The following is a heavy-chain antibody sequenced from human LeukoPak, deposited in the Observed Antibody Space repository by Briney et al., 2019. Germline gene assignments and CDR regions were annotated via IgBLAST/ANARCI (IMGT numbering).Heavy chain of an antibody. J-gene: IGHJ4*02. D-gene: IGHD3-3*01. CDR2: MNPNSGNT. CDR3: AISLGGYDFWSSDAPGAYYFDY. V-gene: IGHV1-18*01. Sequence: ASVKVSCKASGYTFTSYGISWVRQAPGQGLEWMGWMNPNSGNTGYAQKLQGRVTMTTDTSTSTAYMELRSLRSDDTAVYYCAISLGGYDFWSSDAPGAYYFDYWGQGTLVTVSS. CDR1: GYTFTSYG.